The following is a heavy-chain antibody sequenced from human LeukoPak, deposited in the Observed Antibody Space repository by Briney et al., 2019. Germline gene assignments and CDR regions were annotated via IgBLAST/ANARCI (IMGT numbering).Heavy chain of an antibody. CDR1: GFTFSAYG. CDR3: ARDFGARPFDI. D-gene: IGHD3-10*01. V-gene: IGHV3-33*01. Sequence: GGSLRLSCAASGFTFSAYGMHWVRQAPGKGLEWVAVIWRDGSNENYPDSVKGRFTISRDNSKNTLFLQMNSLRTEDTAVYYCARDFGARPFDIWAKGQWSPSLQ. CDR2: IWRDGSNE. J-gene: IGHJ3*02.